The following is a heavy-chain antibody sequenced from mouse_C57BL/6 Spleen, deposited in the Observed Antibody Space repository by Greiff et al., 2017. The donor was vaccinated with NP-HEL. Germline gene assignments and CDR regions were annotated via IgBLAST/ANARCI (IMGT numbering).Heavy chain of an antibody. V-gene: IGHV5-17*01. CDR1: GFTFSDYG. CDR3: ASRAYGSSHWYFDV. J-gene: IGHJ1*03. D-gene: IGHD1-1*01. CDR2: ISSGSSPI. Sequence: DVKLVESGGGLVKPGGSLKLSCAASGFTFSDYGMHWVRQAPEKGLEWVAYISSGSSPIYYADTVKGRFTISRDNAKNTLFLQMTSLRSEDTAMYYCASRAYGSSHWYFDVWGTGTTVTVSS.